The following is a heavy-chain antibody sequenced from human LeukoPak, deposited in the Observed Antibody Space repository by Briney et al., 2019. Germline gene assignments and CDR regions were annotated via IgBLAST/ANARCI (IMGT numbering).Heavy chain of an antibody. CDR3: AREEGVSGIVVVPAALNWFDP. CDR2: ISSSSSTI. D-gene: IGHD2-2*01. V-gene: IGHV3-48*04. Sequence: EGSLRLSCAASGFTFTSYAMSWVRQAPGKGLEWVSYISSSSSTIYYADSVKGRFTISRDNAKNSLYLQMNSLRADDTAVYYCAREEGVSGIVVVPAALNWFDPWGQGTLVTVSS. CDR1: GFTFTSYA. J-gene: IGHJ5*02.